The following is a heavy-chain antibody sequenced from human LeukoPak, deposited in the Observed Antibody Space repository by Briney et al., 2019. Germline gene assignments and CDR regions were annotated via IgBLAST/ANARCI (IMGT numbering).Heavy chain of an antibody. V-gene: IGHV4-4*07. D-gene: IGHD3-22*01. J-gene: IGHJ4*02. CDR2: IHTSGST. CDR1: GGSISSYY. CDR3: ARARPILYSSGYYFRCIDYFDY. Sequence: PSETLSLTCTVSGGSISSYYWSWIRQPAGKGLQWIGRIHTSGSTDYNPSLGSRVTMSVDTSKNQFSLKLSSVTAADTAVYYCARARPILYSSGYYFRCIDYFDYWGQGTLVTVSS.